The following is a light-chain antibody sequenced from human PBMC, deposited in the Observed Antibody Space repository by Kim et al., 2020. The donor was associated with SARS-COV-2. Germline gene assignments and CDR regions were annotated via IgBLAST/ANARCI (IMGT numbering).Light chain of an antibody. CDR2: YDS. V-gene: IGLV3-21*04. CDR3: QVWDSSSDHRVV. CDR1: SVGSKS. Sequence: PGKTARVSCGGNSVGSKSVHWYQQKSGQAPVLVIYYDSDRPSGIPERFSVSNSGNTATLTISRVEAGDEADYYCQVWDSSSDHRVVFGGGTQLTVL. J-gene: IGLJ2*01.